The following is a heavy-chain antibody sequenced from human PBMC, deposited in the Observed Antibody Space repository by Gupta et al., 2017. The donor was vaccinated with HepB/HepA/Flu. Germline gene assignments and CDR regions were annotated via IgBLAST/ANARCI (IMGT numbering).Heavy chain of an antibody. Sequence: QVRLVQSGAEVKKPGASVKVSCKSSGYNFNDHYIHWVRQAPGQGLEWLGWIIPNSGDTNYAQQFQGRVTMTRDTSISTVYVDLSGLRSDDTAVYYCARVGERLRGVSYYFDFWGQGTLVTVSS. V-gene: IGHV1-2*02. D-gene: IGHD3-10*01. CDR1: GYNFNDHY. J-gene: IGHJ4*02. CDR2: IIPNSGDT. CDR3: ARVGERLRGVSYYFDF.